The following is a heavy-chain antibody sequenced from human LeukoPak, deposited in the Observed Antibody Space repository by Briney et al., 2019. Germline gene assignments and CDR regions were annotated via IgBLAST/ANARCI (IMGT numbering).Heavy chain of an antibody. Sequence: PGGSLRLSCAASGFTFSSYGMHWVRQAPGRGLEWVAVISYDGSNKYYADSVKGRFTISRDNSKNTLYLQTNSLRAEDTAVYYCAKDRPPFTIFGVDFDYWGQGTLVTVSS. CDR1: GFTFSSYG. CDR2: ISYDGSNK. J-gene: IGHJ4*02. CDR3: AKDRPPFTIFGVDFDY. D-gene: IGHD3-3*01. V-gene: IGHV3-30*18.